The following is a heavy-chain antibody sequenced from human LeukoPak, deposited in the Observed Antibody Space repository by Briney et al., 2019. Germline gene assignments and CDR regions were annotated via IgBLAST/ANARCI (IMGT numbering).Heavy chain of an antibody. J-gene: IGHJ4*02. CDR2: ISGSGGST. V-gene: IGHV3-23*01. D-gene: IGHD6-19*01. CDR3: AGSYYSSGWYFDY. CDR1: GFTFSSYA. Sequence: GGSLRLSCAASGFTFSSYAMSWVRQAPGKGLEWVSAISGSGGSTYYADSVKGRFTISRDNSKNTLYLQMNSLRAEDTAVYYCAGSYYSSGWYFDYWGQGTLVTVSS.